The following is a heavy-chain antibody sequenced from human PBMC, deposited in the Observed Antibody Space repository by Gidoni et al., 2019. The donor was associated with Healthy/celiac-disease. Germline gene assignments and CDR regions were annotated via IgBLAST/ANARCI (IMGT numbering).Heavy chain of an antibody. J-gene: IGHJ4*02. CDR3: ASRRDTGGEPFDY. Sequence: QVQLQQWGAGLLKPSETLSLTCAVYGGSFSAYWSWIRQPPGKGLEWIGEINHARSTNYNPSLKSRVTISVDTSKNQFSLKLSSVNAADTAVYYCASRRDTGGEPFDYWGQGTLVTVSS. V-gene: IGHV4-34*02. CDR1: GGSFSAY. CDR2: INHARST. D-gene: IGHD5-18*01.